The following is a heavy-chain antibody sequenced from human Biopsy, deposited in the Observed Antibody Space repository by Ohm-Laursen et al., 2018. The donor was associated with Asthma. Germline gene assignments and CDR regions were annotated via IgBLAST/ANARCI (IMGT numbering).Heavy chain of an antibody. CDR1: GYTFNSAG. CDR3: ARAVDYSHYYGIDV. J-gene: IGHJ6*02. Sequence: ASVTVSCNTSGYTFNSAGITWVRQAPGRGLEWMGWISVYNGNTKVAQKLQDRVTMITDTSTSTAYMELRSLRSDDTAVYFCARAVDYSHYYGIDVWGQGTTVTVS. V-gene: IGHV1-18*01. CDR2: ISVYNGNT. D-gene: IGHD3-10*01.